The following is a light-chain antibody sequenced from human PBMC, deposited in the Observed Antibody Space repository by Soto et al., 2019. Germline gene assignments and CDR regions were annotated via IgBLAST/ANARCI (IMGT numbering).Light chain of an antibody. V-gene: IGLV1-44*01. CDR1: SSNIGSNT. J-gene: IGLJ2*01. CDR3: AAWDDRRNGVL. CDR2: KNN. Sequence: QSVLTQPPSASGTPGQRVTSSCSGSSSNIGSNTVNWYQQLPGTAPKFLIYKNNQRPSGVPDRFSGSKSGTSASLDISGLQSEDEADYYCAAWDDRRNGVLFGGGTKLTLL.